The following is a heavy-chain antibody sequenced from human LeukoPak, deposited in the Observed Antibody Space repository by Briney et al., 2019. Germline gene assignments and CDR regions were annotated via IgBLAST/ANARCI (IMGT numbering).Heavy chain of an antibody. Sequence: SETLSLTCTVSGDSISSYYWSWIRQPPGKGLEWIGYIYYSGSPNYKPTLKSRVTISVDTSKNQFSLKLSSVTAAATAVYYCARCNTYYYDSSGYYLEYWGQGTLVTVSS. V-gene: IGHV4-59*12. CDR2: IYYSGSP. D-gene: IGHD3-22*01. J-gene: IGHJ4*02. CDR3: ARCNTYYYDSSGYYLEY. CDR1: GDSISSYY.